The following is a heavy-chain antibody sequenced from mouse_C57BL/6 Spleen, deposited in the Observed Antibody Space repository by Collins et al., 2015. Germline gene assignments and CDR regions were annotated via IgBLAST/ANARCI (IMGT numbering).Heavy chain of an antibody. D-gene: IGHD2-2*01. CDR2: ISYSGST. V-gene: IGHV3-8*01. J-gene: IGHJ2*01. Sequence: NWIRKFPGNKLEYMGYISYSGSTYYNPSFKSRISITRDTSKNQYYLQLNSVTTEDTATYYCARYGYYFDYWGQGTTLSVSS. CDR3: ARYGYYFDY.